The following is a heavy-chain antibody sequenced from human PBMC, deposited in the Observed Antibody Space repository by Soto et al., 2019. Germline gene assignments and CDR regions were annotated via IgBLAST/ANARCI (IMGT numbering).Heavy chain of an antibody. CDR1: GGSFTSYE. Sequence: PSETLSLTCTVSGGSFTSYEWSWIRQPPGKGLEWIGYIYYSGSTSYNPSLKSRVTISVDTSKNQVSLKLSSVTAADTAVYYCVGGPFRFDPWGQGIPVTVS. V-gene: IGHV4-59*01. CDR3: VGGPFRFDP. CDR2: IYYSGST. J-gene: IGHJ5*02. D-gene: IGHD3-3*01.